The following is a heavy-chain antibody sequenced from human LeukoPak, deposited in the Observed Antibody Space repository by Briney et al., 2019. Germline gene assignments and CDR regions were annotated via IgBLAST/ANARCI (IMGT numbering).Heavy chain of an antibody. J-gene: IGHJ2*01. CDR3: ASSVPSGRFDL. CDR2: IYYSGST. V-gene: IGHV4-39*01. Sequence: PSEILSLTCIVSGGSINSGSYWGWIRQPPGTGLERIGTIYYSGSTYYNPSLKSRVTISVDTSKNQFSLRLSSVTAADTAVYYCASSVPSGRFDLWGRGTLVTVSS. D-gene: IGHD1-26*01. CDR1: GGSINSGSY.